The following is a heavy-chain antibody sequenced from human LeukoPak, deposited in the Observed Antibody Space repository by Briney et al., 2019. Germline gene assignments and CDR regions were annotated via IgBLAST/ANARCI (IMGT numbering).Heavy chain of an antibody. D-gene: IGHD2-21*02. CDR1: GYTFTSYA. Sequence: ASVKVSCKASGYTFTSYAMHWVRQAPGQGLEWMGGIIPIIGTANYAQKFQGRVTITADESTSTAYMELSSLRSEDTAVYYCATPPGDNCGGDCYSIGYFQHWGQGTLVTVSS. J-gene: IGHJ1*01. CDR2: IIPIIGTA. V-gene: IGHV1-69*13. CDR3: ATPPGDNCGGDCYSIGYFQH.